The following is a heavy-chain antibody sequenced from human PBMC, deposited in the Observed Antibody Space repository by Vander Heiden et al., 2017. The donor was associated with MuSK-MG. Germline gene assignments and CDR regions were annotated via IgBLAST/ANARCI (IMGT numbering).Heavy chain of an antibody. V-gene: IGHV3-30*02. D-gene: IGHD3-3*01. CDR3: AKAFNYDLDAFNI. CDR2: IRYDGSIK. CDR1: AFSFSTYG. Sequence: VQLVESGGGAVQPGASLRLTSAASAFSFSTYGMHGVRQAPGKGLEWVAFIRYDGSIKYYADSVKGRFTISRDNSKSTLYLQMNSLRAADTAVYYCAKAFNYDLDAFNIWGQGTMVTVSS. J-gene: IGHJ3*02.